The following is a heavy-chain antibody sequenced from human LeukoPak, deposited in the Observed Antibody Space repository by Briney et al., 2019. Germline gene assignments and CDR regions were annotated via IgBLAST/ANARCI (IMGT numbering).Heavy chain of an antibody. CDR2: VSGSGANT. Sequence: GGSLRLSCAASGFTFSSYAMSWVRQAPGKGLEWVASVSGSGANTDHSDSVRGRVTMSRDNSKHTLHLQMNSLRAEDTAVFYCAREPRDCTGGTCHSGGGYYFEYWGQGILVTVSS. D-gene: IGHD2-8*02. CDR3: AREPRDCTGGTCHSGGGYYFEY. CDR1: GFTFSSYA. V-gene: IGHV3-23*01. J-gene: IGHJ4*02.